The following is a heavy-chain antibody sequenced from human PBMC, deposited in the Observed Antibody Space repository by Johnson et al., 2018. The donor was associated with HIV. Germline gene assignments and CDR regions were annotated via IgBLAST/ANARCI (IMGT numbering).Heavy chain of an antibody. CDR2: ISSRGNTR. CDR1: GFIFSDHY. V-gene: IGHV3-11*04. D-gene: IGHD2-21*02. J-gene: IGHJ3*02. CDR3: ARPHMVVVTAGYAFDI. Sequence: QMQLVESGGGLVRPGGSLRLSCAASGFIFSDHYMSWIRQAPGKGLEWVSYISSRGNTRYYADSVKGRFTISRDNSKNTLYLQMNSLRAEDTAVYYCARPHMVVVTAGYAFDIWGQGTMVIVSS.